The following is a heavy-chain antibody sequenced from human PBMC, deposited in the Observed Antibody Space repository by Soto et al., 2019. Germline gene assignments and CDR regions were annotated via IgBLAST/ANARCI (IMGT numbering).Heavy chain of an antibody. V-gene: IGHV3-33*01. D-gene: IGHD2-2*01. CDR1: GFTFSMYG. Sequence: QVQLVESGGGVVQPGRSQRFSCAASGFTFSMYGMHWVRQAPGKGLEWMATVYYDGHNKYYADSVRGRFTISRDNSKNMVYLQMNSLRAEDTAVYYCARDPPSTLGSFDIWGRGTMVTVSS. CDR3: ARDPPSTLGSFDI. J-gene: IGHJ3*02. CDR2: VYYDGHNK.